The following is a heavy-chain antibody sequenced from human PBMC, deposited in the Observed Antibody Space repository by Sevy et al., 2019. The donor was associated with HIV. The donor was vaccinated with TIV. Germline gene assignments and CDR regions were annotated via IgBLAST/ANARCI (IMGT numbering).Heavy chain of an antibody. CDR3: VIAVLPSARPYYYYGMDV. J-gene: IGHJ6*02. CDR1: GFTFNSYA. D-gene: IGHD2-2*02. V-gene: IGHV3-23*01. Sequence: GGYLRLSCAASGFTFNSYAMTWVRVAPGKGLEWFSIISGSGGSTHYADSVKGRFAISRDNSKNTLYLQMNSLRAEDTAVYYCVIAVLPSARPYYYYGMDVWGQGTTVTVSS. CDR2: ISGSGGST.